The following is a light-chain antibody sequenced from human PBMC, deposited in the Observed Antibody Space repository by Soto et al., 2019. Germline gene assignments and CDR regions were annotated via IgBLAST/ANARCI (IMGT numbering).Light chain of an antibody. CDR3: QQLNSYPYT. CDR2: AAS. V-gene: IGKV1-9*01. J-gene: IGKJ4*01. Sequence: DIQMTESRSCLSSSVGDRVTITCRASQGISSYLAWYQQKPGKAPKLLIYAASTLQSGVPSRFSGSGSGTEFTLTISSLQPEDFATYYCQQLNSYPYTFGGGTKVDIK. CDR1: QGISSY.